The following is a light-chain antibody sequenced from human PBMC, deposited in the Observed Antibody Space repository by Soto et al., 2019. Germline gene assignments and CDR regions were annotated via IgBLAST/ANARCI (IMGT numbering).Light chain of an antibody. Sequence: DIQLTQSPSFLSASVGDRVTITCRASQGITSYLAWYQQRPGKAPKLLIYAASTLQSGIPSRFSGSGSGTEFTLTISSLQPDDFATYYCQQYNSYSTFGGGTKVEIK. V-gene: IGKV1-9*01. CDR1: QGITSY. CDR3: QQYNSYST. J-gene: IGKJ4*01. CDR2: AAS.